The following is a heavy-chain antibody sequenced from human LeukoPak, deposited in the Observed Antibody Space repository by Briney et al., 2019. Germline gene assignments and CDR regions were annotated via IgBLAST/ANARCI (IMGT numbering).Heavy chain of an antibody. CDR3: ARGGIVRGSIDGYFDY. J-gene: IGHJ4*02. CDR1: GFTLNSYS. Sequence: PGGSLRLSCAASGFTLNSYSMNWVRQAPGKGLEWVSYITSSTGTKYADSVKGRFTVSRDNAKNSLYLQMNSLRDEDTAVYYCARGGIVRGSIDGYFDYWGQGTLVTVSS. V-gene: IGHV3-48*02. D-gene: IGHD3-10*01. CDR2: ITSSTGT.